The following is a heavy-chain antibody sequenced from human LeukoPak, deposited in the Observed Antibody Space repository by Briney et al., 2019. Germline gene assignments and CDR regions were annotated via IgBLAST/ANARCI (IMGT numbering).Heavy chain of an antibody. CDR1: GYTFTSYA. CDR2: INPNSGGT. V-gene: IGHV1-2*02. D-gene: IGHD1-26*01. J-gene: IGHJ4*02. CDR3: ATERGQWWELLSY. Sequence: GASVKVSCKASGYTFTSYAMNWVRQAPGQGLEWMGWINPNSGGTNYAQKFQGRVTMTRDTSISTAYMELSSLRSEDTAVYYCATERGQWWELLSYWGQGTLVTVSS.